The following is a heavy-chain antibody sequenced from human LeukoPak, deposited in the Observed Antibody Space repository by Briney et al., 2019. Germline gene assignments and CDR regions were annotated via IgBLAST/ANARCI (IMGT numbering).Heavy chain of an antibody. CDR1: GDSIITSSYY. CDR2: IYYSGIT. CDR3: ARSDYYDYRQIDF. D-gene: IGHD3-16*01. Sequence: SETLSLTCTVSGDSIITSSYYWGWVRQPPGGGLEWLWSIYYSGITHYNPSLKRRVTIYVDTSRNQSSLHLHSVTAADTAVFYCARSDYYDYRQIDFWGQGTLVTVSS. J-gene: IGHJ4*02. V-gene: IGHV4-39*01.